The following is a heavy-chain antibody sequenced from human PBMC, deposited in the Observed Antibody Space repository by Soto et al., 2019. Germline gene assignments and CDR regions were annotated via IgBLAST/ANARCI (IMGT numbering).Heavy chain of an antibody. Sequence: PGGSLRLSCAASGFTFNNYAMSWVRQAPGKGLEWVSVISDNGVTTYYADSAKGRFTISRDSSKNTLYLQMSSLRAEDTAVYYCAKQDCSSSSCYDLGDYFYYYMDVWGKGTTVTVSS. V-gene: IGHV3-23*01. CDR1: GFTFNNYA. J-gene: IGHJ6*03. CDR3: AKQDCSSSSCYDLGDYFYYYMDV. CDR2: ISDNGVTT. D-gene: IGHD2-2*01.